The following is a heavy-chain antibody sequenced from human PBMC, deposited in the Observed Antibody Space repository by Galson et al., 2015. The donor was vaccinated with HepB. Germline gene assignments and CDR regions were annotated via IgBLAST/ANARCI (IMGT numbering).Heavy chain of an antibody. CDR2: ISSSSSTI. J-gene: IGHJ2*01. CDR1: GFTFSSYS. D-gene: IGHD4-23*01. Sequence: SLRLSCAASGFTFSSYSINWVRQAPGKGLEWVSYISSSSSTIYYADSVKGRFTISRDNSKNTLYLQMNSLRAEDTAVYYCARGDYGGTGGWYFDLWGRGTLVTVSS. CDR3: ARGDYGGTGGWYFDL. V-gene: IGHV3-48*01.